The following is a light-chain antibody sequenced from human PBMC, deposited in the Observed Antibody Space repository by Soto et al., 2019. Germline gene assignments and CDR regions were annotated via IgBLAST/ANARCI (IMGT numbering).Light chain of an antibody. CDR1: QSISSY. CDR2: AAS. J-gene: IGKJ1*01. CDR3: QQSYSTPWT. V-gene: IGKV1-39*01. Sequence: DIQMTQSPSSLSASVGDRVTITCRASQSISSYLNWYQQKPGKAPKLLIYAASSLQSGVPSRFSGSGSGTDFTFTISSLQPEDFVTYYCQQSYSTPWTFGQGTKVEIK.